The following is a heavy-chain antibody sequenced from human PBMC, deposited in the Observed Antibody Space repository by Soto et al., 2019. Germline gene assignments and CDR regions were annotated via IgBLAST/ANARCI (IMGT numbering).Heavy chain of an antibody. CDR3: ARKFGATVTIFGYYMDV. CDR1: GYTFTSYD. J-gene: IGHJ6*03. V-gene: IGHV1-8*01. CDR2: MNPNSGNT. D-gene: IGHD4-17*01. Sequence: ASVKVSCKASGYTFTSYDINWVRQATGQGLEWMGWMNPNSGNTGYAQKFQGRVTMTRNTSISTAYMELSSLRSEDTAVYYCARKFGATVTIFGYYMDVWGKGTTVTVSS.